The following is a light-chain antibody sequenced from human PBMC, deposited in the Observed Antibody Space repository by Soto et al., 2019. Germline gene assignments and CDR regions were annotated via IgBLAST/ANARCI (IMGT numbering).Light chain of an antibody. CDR1: LIISNY. J-gene: IGKJ5*01. CDR2: SAS. V-gene: IGKV1-39*01. CDR3: QQSYSTPIT. Sequence: DVQMTQSPSSLSASVGDRVTITCRASLIISNYLNWYQQKPGKAPKLLICSASTLQSGVPSRFSGSGSGTDFTLTISSLQPEDFATYYCQQSYSTPITFGQGTRLEIK.